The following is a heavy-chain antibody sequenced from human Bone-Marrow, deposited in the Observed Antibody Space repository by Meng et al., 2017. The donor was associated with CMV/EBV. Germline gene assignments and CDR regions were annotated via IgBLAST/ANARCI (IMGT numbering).Heavy chain of an antibody. CDR3: EKDRRVGNNYGYFDC. V-gene: IGHV3-23*01. Sequence: LSLTCAASGFTLSTYGMSWGRQAPGKGLEWVSSIRGDGGNTYNADSVKGRFTIPRDNSKNTVHLQMNNLRVEDTATYYCEKDRRVGNNYGYFDCWGQGTLVTVYS. D-gene: IGHD5-18*01. CDR1: GFTLSTYG. J-gene: IGHJ4*01. CDR2: IRGDGGNT.